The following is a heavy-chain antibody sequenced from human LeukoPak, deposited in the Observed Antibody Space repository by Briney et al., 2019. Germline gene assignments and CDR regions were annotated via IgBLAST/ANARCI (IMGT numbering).Heavy chain of an antibody. J-gene: IGHJ4*02. D-gene: IGHD6-19*01. CDR1: GITFSSNY. V-gene: IGHV3-66*01. CDR2: IYGGGST. Sequence: GGSLRLSCAASGITFSSNYMSWVRQAPGKGLEWVSIIYGGGSTWCADSVKGRFTISRDNSKNTLYLQMNSLRAEDTAVYYCVKGSSVAGTIFGYWGQGTLVTVSS. CDR3: VKGSSVAGTIFGY.